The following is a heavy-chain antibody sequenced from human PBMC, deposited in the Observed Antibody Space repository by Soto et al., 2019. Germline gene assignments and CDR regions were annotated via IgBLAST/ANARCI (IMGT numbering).Heavy chain of an antibody. CDR2: IYYSGST. CDR1: GGSISSSSYY. D-gene: IGHD2-15*01. J-gene: IGHJ5*02. Sequence: SETLSLTCTVSGGSISSSSYYWGWIRQPPGKGLEWIGSIYYSGSTYYNPSLKSRVTISVDTSKNQFSLKLSSVTAADTAVYYCARHSLDLVVAATSHWFDPWGQGTLVTVSS. V-gene: IGHV4-39*01. CDR3: ARHSLDLVVAATSHWFDP.